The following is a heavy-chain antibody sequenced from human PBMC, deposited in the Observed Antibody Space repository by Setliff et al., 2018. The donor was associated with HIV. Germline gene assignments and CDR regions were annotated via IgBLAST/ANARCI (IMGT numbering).Heavy chain of an antibody. CDR3: ARDRSTTHIGAAIDY. CDR2: ISPNNGDT. V-gene: IGHV1-2*02. D-gene: IGHD6-13*01. CDR1: GYTFTDYF. J-gene: IGHJ4*02. Sequence: ASVKVSCKASGYTFTDYFMHWVRQAPGQGLEWMGWISPNNGDTTIPQRFQGRVTMTSDTSINTAYMELSRLRSDDTAVYYCARDRSTTHIGAAIDYWGQGTLVTVS.